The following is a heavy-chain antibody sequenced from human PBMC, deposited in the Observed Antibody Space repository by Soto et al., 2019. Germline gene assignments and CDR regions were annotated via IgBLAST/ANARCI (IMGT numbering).Heavy chain of an antibody. V-gene: IGHV3-15*07. CDR1: GFNFINAW. CDR2: IKSKADGETT. CDR3: SALRV. J-gene: IGHJ6*02. Sequence: EVQLVESGGGLVEPGGSLRLSCAASGFNFINAWMHWVRQAPGKGLEWVGRIKSKADGETTDYAAPVKGRFIISRDDSKNTLYLQINSLKMEDTAVYYCSALRVWGQGTRVTVSS.